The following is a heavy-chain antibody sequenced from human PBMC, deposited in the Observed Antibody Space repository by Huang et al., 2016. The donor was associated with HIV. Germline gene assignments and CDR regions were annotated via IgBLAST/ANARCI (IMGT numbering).Heavy chain of an antibody. CDR3: ATKTAGMDI. Sequence: VESGGRLVQPGGSIRLSCVGSTFRFGAYWLSWVRQPPGKGMEWGANIRQDENKKYYVGSVKGRFNISRDNAKKVVFLEMNNVRVEDTATYFCATKTAGMDIWGQGTTVTVS. D-gene: IGHD1-7*01. CDR2: IRQDENKK. CDR1: TFRFGAYW. V-gene: IGHV3-7*03. J-gene: IGHJ6*02.